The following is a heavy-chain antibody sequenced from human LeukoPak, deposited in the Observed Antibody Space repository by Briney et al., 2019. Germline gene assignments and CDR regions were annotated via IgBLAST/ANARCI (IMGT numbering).Heavy chain of an antibody. D-gene: IGHD6-13*01. CDR2: ISSSSSSYI. CDR1: GFTFSSYS. CDR3: ARDGNGIAAAADY. Sequence: GGSLRLSYAASGFTFSSYSMNWVRQAPGKGLEWVSSISSSSSSYIYYADSVKGRFTISRDNAKNSLYLQMNSLRAEDTAVYYCARDGNGIAAAADYWGQGTLVTVSS. J-gene: IGHJ4*02. V-gene: IGHV3-21*01.